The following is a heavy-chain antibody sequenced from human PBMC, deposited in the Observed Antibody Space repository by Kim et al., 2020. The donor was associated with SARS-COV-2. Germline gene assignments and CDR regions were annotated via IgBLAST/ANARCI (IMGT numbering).Heavy chain of an antibody. Sequence: QKFQGRVTITADESTSTAYMELSSLRSEDTAVYYCARAVSDFWSGYTYDYWGQGTLVTVSS. J-gene: IGHJ4*02. CDR3: ARAVSDFWSGYTYDY. D-gene: IGHD3-3*01. V-gene: IGHV1-69*01.